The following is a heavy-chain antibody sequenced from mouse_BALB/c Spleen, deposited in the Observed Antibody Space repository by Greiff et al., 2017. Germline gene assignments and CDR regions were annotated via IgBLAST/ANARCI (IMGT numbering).Heavy chain of an antibody. CDR2: ISYSGNT. CDR1: GYSITSDYA. V-gene: IGHV3-2*02. Sequence: EVQLQESGPGLVKPSQSLSLTCTVTGYSITSDYAWYWIRQFPGNKLGWMGYISYSGNTSYNPSLKSRITITRDTSKNPFFLQLNSVTTEDTATYYCARSGFGLFDYWGQGTTLTVSS. CDR3: ARSGFGLFDY. D-gene: IGHD3-1*01. J-gene: IGHJ2*01.